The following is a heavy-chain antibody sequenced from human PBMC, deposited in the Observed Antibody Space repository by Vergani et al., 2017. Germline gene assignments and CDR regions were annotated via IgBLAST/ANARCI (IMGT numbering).Heavy chain of an antibody. V-gene: IGHV4-34*01. Sequence: QVQLQQWGAGLLKPSETLSLTCAVYGGSFSGYYWSWIRPPPGKGLEWIGEINHSGSTNYNPSLKSRVTISVDTSKNQLSLKLSSVTAADTAVYYCARGVIARTHNYYYGMDGWGQGTTVTVSS. D-gene: IGHD3-16*02. J-gene: IGHJ6*02. CDR3: ARGVIARTHNYYYGMDG. CDR2: INHSGST. CDR1: GGSFSGYY.